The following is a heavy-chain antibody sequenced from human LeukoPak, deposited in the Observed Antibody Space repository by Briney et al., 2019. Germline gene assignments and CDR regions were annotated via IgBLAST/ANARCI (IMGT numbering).Heavy chain of an antibody. J-gene: IGHJ4*02. D-gene: IGHD5-12*01. V-gene: IGHV3-21*01. CDR2: ISSSSSYI. CDR1: GFTFSSYS. CDR3: ARGRNIVATILTG. Sequence: GGSLRLSCAASGFTFSSYSMNWVRQAPGKGLEWVSSISSSSSYIYYADSVKGRFTISRDNAKNSLYLQMNSLRAEDTAVYYCARGRNIVATILTGCGQGTLVTVSS.